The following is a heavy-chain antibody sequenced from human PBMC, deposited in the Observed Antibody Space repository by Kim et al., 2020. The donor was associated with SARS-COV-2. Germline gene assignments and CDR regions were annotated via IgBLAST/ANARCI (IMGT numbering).Heavy chain of an antibody. V-gene: IGHV3-74*01. D-gene: IGHD2-21*01. CDR2: INGDGSST. CDR1: GFSFSSYW. J-gene: IGHJ6*02. Sequence: GGSLRLSCAASGFSFSSYWMYWVRQAPGTGLVWLARINGDGSSTNYADSVRGRFTISRDNAKNTLNLQMTSLRDEDTAVYYCVKWTYTSDFYGLDAWGQG. CDR3: VKWTYTSDFYGLDA.